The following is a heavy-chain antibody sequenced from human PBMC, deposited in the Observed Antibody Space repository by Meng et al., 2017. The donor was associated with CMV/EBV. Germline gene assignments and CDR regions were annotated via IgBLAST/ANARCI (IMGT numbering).Heavy chain of an antibody. CDR2: IYYSGST. CDR1: GGSISSGDYY. V-gene: IGHV4-30-4*08. Sequence: VHMRESGPGLVKPSHTLSLTCTVSGGSISSGDYYWSWIRQPPGKGLEWIGYIYYSGSTYYNPSLKSRVTISVDTSKNQFSLKLSSVTAADTAVYYCARDNRRGGVDYWGQGTLVTVSS. J-gene: IGHJ4*02. D-gene: IGHD3-3*01. CDR3: ARDNRRGGVDY.